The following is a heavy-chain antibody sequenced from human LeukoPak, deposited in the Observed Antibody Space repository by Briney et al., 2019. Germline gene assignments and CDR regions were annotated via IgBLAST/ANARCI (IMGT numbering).Heavy chain of an antibody. CDR1: GYTFTSYG. CDR3: ATGSTDIVVVPAAMKTPHRYYFDY. D-gene: IGHD2-2*01. Sequence: ASVKVSCKASGYTFTSYGISWVRQAPGQGLEWMGWISVYNGNTNYAQKFQGRVTMTRDTSTSTVYMELSSLRSEDTAVYYCATGSTDIVVVPAAMKTPHRYYFDYWGQGTLVTVSS. V-gene: IGHV1-18*01. J-gene: IGHJ4*02. CDR2: ISVYNGNT.